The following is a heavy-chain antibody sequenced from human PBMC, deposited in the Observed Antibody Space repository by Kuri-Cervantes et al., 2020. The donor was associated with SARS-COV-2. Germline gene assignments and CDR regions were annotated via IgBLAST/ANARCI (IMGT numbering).Heavy chain of an antibody. J-gene: IGHJ3*02. CDR1: GYTLTSYG. V-gene: IGHV1-18*01. CDR3: AGHKIPMVRSTDAFDM. D-gene: IGHD3-10*01. Sequence: SVPVSYKASGYTLTSYGISWVGPAAGQGLEWMGWISAYNGNANYAQKLQGRVTMTTDTSTSTAYMELRSLGSDDTAVYYCAGHKIPMVRSTDAFDMWGQGTMVT. CDR2: ISAYNGNA.